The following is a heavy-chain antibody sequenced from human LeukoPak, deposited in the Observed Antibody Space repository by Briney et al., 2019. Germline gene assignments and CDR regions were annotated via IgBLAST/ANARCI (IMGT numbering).Heavy chain of an antibody. J-gene: IGHJ4*02. CDR1: GFTFSDYY. CDR2: ISSSGSTI. Sequence: GGSLRLSCAASGFTFSDYYMSWIRQAPGKGLEWVSYISSSGSTIYYADSVKGRFTISRDNAKNSLYLQMNSLRAEDTAVYYCARGAESKTIFGVVIIRGYFDYWGQGTLVHVPS. D-gene: IGHD3-3*01. CDR3: ARGAESKTIFGVVIIRGYFDY. V-gene: IGHV3-11*01.